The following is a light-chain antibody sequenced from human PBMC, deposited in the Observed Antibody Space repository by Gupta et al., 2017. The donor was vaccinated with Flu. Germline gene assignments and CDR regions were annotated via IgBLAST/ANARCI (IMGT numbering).Light chain of an antibody. Sequence: ALTQPAPVPGSPGPPITISCTGTSSDVGGYNYVSWYQQHPGKAPKLMIYDVSNRPSGVSNRFSGSKSGNTASLTISGLQAEDEADYYCSSYTSSSTLAVFGTGTKVTVL. V-gene: IGLV2-14*01. CDR3: SSYTSSSTLAV. CDR2: DVS. CDR1: SSDVGGYNY. J-gene: IGLJ1*01.